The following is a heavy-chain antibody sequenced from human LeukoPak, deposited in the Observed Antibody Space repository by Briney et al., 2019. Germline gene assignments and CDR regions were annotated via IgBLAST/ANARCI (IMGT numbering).Heavy chain of an antibody. J-gene: IGHJ5*02. CDR3: ARFVGSNWFDP. Sequence: ASVKVSCKASGYTFTGYYMHWVRQAPGQGLEWMGWINPNSGGTNYAQKFLGRVTMTRDTSISTAYMELSRLRSDDTAVYYCARFVGSNWFDPWGQGTLVIVSS. D-gene: IGHD6-6*01. CDR2: INPNSGGT. V-gene: IGHV1-2*02. CDR1: GYTFTGYY.